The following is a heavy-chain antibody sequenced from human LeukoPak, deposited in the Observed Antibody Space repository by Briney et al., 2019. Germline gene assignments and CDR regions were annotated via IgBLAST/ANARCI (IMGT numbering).Heavy chain of an antibody. CDR1: GFTFSSYA. CDR2: ISSNGGST. V-gene: IGHV3-64*01. CDR3: ARGPSYYMDV. Sequence: GGSLRLSCAASGFTFSSYAMHWVRQAPGKGLGYVSAISSNGGSTYYANSVKGRFTISRDNSKNTLYLQMGSLRAEDMAVYYCARGPSYYMDVWGKGTTVTVSS. J-gene: IGHJ6*03.